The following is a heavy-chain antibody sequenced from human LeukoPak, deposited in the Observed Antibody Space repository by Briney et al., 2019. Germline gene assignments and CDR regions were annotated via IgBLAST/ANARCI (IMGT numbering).Heavy chain of an antibody. D-gene: IGHD3-10*01. V-gene: IGHV1-58*02. Sequence: SVKVSCKASGFTFTSSAMQWVRQARGQRLEWIGWIVVGSGNTNYAQKFQERVTITRDMSTSTAYMELSSLRSEGTAVYYCAAGYYGSGTYGMDVWGQGTTVTVSS. CDR3: AAGYYGSGTYGMDV. CDR1: GFTFTSSA. CDR2: IVVGSGNT. J-gene: IGHJ6*02.